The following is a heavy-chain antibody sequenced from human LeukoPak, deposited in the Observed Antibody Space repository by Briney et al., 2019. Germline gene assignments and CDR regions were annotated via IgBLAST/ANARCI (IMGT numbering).Heavy chain of an antibody. CDR2: INPNSGDT. D-gene: IGHD1-20*01. J-gene: IGHJ4*02. Sequence: ASVKASCKASGYTFTAYHIHWVRQAPGQGLEWMGWINPNSGDTHYAQNFQGRVTLTRDTSISPAYMEIRRLKSDDTAVYFCARPTAPITPARPLQYWGQGTLVTASS. CDR1: GYTFTAYH. CDR3: ARPTAPITPARPLQY. V-gene: IGHV1-2*02.